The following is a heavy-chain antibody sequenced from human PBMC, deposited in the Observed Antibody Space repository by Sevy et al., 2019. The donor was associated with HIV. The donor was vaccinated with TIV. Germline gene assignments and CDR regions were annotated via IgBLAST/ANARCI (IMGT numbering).Heavy chain of an antibody. CDR2: TYYRSKWYN. J-gene: IGHJ5*02. CDR1: GDSVSSNSAA. CDR3: ARSGYDFWSGYHNWFDP. V-gene: IGHV6-1*01. D-gene: IGHD3-3*01. Sequence: SQTLSLTCAISGDSVSSNSAAWNWIRQSPSRGLEWLGRTYYRSKWYNDYAVSVKSRITINPDTSKNQFSLQLNSVTPEDTAVYYCARSGYDFWSGYHNWFDPWAREPWSPSPQ.